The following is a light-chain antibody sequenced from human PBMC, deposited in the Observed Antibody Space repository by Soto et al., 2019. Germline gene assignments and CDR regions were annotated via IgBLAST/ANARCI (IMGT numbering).Light chain of an antibody. CDR2: GAS. J-gene: IGKJ4*01. CDR1: QSVSSW. CDR3: QQLNSYPKLS. Sequence: DIQMTQSPSTLTASVGDRVTITCRASQSVSSWLAWYQQKPGKAPNLLIYGASSLQSGVPSRFSGGGSGTDFILTVNSLQPEDFATYYCQQLNSYPKLSFGGGTKVDIK. V-gene: IGKV1-5*01.